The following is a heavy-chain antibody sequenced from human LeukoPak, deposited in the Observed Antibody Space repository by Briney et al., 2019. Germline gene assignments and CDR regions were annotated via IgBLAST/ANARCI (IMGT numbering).Heavy chain of an antibody. CDR1: GDSVSSNSAA. J-gene: IGHJ5*02. V-gene: IGHV6-1*01. CDR3: ARDFKYYYDSSGPRGWFDP. CDR2: TYYRSKWYN. D-gene: IGHD3-22*01. Sequence: SQTLSLTCAISGDSVSSNSAAWNWITQSPSRGLEWLGRTYYRSKWYNDYAVSVKSRITINPDTSKNRFSLQLNSVTPEDTAVYYCARDFKYYYDSSGPRGWFDPWGQGTLVTVSS.